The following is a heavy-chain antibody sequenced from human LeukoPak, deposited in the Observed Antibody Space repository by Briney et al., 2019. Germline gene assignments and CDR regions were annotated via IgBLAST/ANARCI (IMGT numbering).Heavy chain of an antibody. D-gene: IGHD3-10*01. J-gene: IGHJ1*01. CDR2: IYTSGST. CDR1: GGSISSGNYF. CDR3: AREGLLAGRDFQH. V-gene: IGHV4-61*02. Sequence: PSQTLSLTCTVSGGSISSGNYFWSWIRQPAGKGLEWIVRIYTSGSTNYNPSLKSRVTISVDTSKNQFSLKLSSVSAADTAVYYCAREGLLAGRDFQHWGQGTLVTVSS.